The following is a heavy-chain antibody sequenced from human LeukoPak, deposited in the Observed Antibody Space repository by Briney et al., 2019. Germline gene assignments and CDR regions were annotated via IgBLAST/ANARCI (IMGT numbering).Heavy chain of an antibody. CDR1: GGSISSYY. D-gene: IGHD5-12*01. V-gene: IGHV4-59*08. CDR2: IYYSGST. Sequence: SETLSLTCTVSGGSISSYYWSWIRQPPGKGLEWIGYIYYSGSTNYNPSLKSRVTISVDTSKNQFSLKLSSVTAADTAVYYCARHKRGYSGYDWGNWFDPWGQGTLVTVSS. CDR3: ARHKRGYSGYDWGNWFDP. J-gene: IGHJ5*02.